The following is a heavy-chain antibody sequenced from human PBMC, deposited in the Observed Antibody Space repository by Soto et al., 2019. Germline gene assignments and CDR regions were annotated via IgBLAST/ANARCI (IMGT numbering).Heavy chain of an antibody. CDR1: GFTFSSYA. Sequence: QVQLVESGGGVVQPGRSPRLSCAASGFTFSSYAMHCVREAPGKGLECVAVISYDGSNKYYADSVKGRFTISRDNSKNTLYLKMKRLRAEDTAVYYWARDLLSNRRCWQPYFDYWGQGTLVPVSS. CDR3: ARDLLSNRRCWQPYFDY. V-gene: IGHV3-30-3*01. CDR2: ISYDGSNK. J-gene: IGHJ4*02. D-gene: IGHD2-2*01.